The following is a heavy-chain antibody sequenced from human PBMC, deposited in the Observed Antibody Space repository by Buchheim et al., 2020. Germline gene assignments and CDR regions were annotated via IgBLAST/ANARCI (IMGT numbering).Heavy chain of an antibody. J-gene: IGHJ4*02. CDR3: ARRGSGILFDY. V-gene: IGHV4-59*01. D-gene: IGHD3-10*01. CDR1: GGSMTNYY. Sequence: QVQLQESGPGLVKPSETLSLTCTVSGGSMTNYYWSWFRQPPGKGLEWIGYIFYSGSLNYSPSLKSRVTISVDTSKNQFSLNLRSVTPADTAVYYCARRGSGILFDYWGQG. CDR2: IFYSGSL.